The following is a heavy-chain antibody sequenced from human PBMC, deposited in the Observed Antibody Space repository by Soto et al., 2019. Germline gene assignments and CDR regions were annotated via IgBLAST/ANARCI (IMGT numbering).Heavy chain of an antibody. V-gene: IGHV4-4*02. Sequence: SETLSLTCAISGGSISSSNWWSWVRQPPGKGLEWIGEIYHSGSTNYNPSPKSRVTISVDKSKNQFSLKLSSVTAADTAVYYCASPNCSSTSCYLDAFDIWGQGTMVTVSS. CDR3: ASPNCSSTSCYLDAFDI. CDR1: GGSISSSNW. D-gene: IGHD2-2*01. CDR2: IYHSGST. J-gene: IGHJ3*02.